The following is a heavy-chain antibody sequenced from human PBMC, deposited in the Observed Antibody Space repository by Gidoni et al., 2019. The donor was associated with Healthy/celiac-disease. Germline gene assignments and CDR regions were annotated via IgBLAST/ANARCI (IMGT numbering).Heavy chain of an antibody. CDR3: AKAGARKANWFDP. D-gene: IGHD7-27*01. J-gene: IGHJ5*02. CDR2: ISYDGSNK. Sequence: QVQLVESGGGVVQPGSSLRLSCAASGFTFSRYGMHWVRQAPGKGLEWVAVISYDGSNKYYADSVKGRFTISRDNSKNTLYLQMNSLRAEDTAVYYCAKAGARKANWFDPWGQGTLVTVSS. CDR1: GFTFSRYG. V-gene: IGHV3-30*18.